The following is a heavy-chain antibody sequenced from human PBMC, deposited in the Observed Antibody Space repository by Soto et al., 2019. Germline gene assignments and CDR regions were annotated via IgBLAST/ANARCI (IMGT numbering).Heavy chain of an antibody. D-gene: IGHD5-12*01. V-gene: IGHV4-59*08. CDR2: IYYSGST. J-gene: IGHJ4*02. CDR3: ARRGYSGYYGD. Sequence: QVQLQESGPGLVKPSETLSLTCTVSGGSISGYYWSWIRQPPGKGLEWIGYIYYSGSTNYNPSLKSGVTISVDTSKNHFSLKLSSVTAADTAVYCCARRGYSGYYGDWGQGTLVTVSS. CDR1: GGSISGYY.